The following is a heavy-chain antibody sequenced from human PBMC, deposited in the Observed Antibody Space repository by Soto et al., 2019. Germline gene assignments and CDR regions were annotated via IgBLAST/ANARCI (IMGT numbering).Heavy chain of an antibody. CDR1: GGTFSSYA. CDR2: IIPIFGTA. Sequence: QVQLVQSGAEVKKPGSSVKVSCKASGGTFSSYAISWVRQAPGQGLEWMGGIIPIFGTANYAQKFQGRVTITADEATSKAYMELSSLRSEDTAVYYCARGERITIFGVVIIGGMDVWGQGTTVTVSS. CDR3: ARGERITIFGVVIIGGMDV. V-gene: IGHV1-69*01. J-gene: IGHJ6*02. D-gene: IGHD3-3*01.